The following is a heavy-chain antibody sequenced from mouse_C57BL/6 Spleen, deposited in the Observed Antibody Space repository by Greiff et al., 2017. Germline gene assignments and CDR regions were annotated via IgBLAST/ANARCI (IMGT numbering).Heavy chain of an antibody. CDR1: GYAFTNYL. CDR3: ARDSSGSKAMDY. D-gene: IGHD3-2*02. J-gene: IGHJ4*01. Sequence: VQLQQSGAELVRPGTSVKVSCKASGYAFTNYLIEWVKQRPGQGLEWIGVINPGSGGTNYNEKFKGKATLTADKSYSTAYMQLSSLTSEDYAVYFCARDSSGSKAMDYWGQGTSVTVSS. V-gene: IGHV1-54*01. CDR2: INPGSGGT.